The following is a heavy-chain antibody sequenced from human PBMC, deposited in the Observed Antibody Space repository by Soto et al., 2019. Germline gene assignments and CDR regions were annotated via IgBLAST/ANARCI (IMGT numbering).Heavy chain of an antibody. D-gene: IGHD3-3*02. J-gene: IGHJ6*02. CDR3: ARDKDRAQLGGNYYYMMDV. CDR1: GGTFSTSA. Sequence: QVQVVQSGAEVKKPGSSVKVSCKTSGGTFSTSAISWVRQAPGQGLEWMGGIMPIFRTAGYAQKFQGRVTITAEEATTTAYLELSSLRSEDTAVYYCARDKDRAQLGGNYYYMMDVWGQGTTVTVTS. V-gene: IGHV1-69*12. CDR2: IMPIFRTA.